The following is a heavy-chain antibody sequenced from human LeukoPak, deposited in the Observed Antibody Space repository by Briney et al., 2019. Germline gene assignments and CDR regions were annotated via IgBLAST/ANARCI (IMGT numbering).Heavy chain of an antibody. V-gene: IGHV4-31*03. Sequence: SETLSLTCTVSGGSLSSGGYYWTWIRQHPGKGLEWIGYIYYSGTTYYNPSLESRVTISVDTSKNQFSLKLSSVTAADTAVYYCVRNSNDYSYFDYWGQGTLVTVSA. CDR2: IYYSGTT. J-gene: IGHJ4*02. D-gene: IGHD3-22*01. CDR1: GGSLSSGGYY. CDR3: VRNSNDYSYFDY.